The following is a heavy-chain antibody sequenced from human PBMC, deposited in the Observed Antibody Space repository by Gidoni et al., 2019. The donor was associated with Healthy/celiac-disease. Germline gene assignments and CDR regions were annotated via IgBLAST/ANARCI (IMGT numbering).Heavy chain of an antibody. J-gene: IGHJ4*02. Sequence: EVQLVESGGGLVKPGGSLRLSCAPSGFTFSNAWMNWVRQAPGKGLEWVGRIKSKTDGGTTDYAAPVKGRFTISRDDSKNTLYLQMNSLKTEDTAVYYCTTVPERYDTYYFDYWGQGTLVTVSS. CDR1: GFTFSNAW. D-gene: IGHD3-22*01. CDR2: IKSKTDGGTT. CDR3: TTVPERYDTYYFDY. V-gene: IGHV3-15*07.